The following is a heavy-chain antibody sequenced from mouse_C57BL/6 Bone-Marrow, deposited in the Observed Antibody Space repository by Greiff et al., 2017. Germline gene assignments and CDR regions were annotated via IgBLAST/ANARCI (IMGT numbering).Heavy chain of an antibody. V-gene: IGHV14-4*01. CDR1: GFNIKDDY. CDR2: IDPENGDT. Sequence: VQLQQSGAELVRPGASVKLSCTASGFNIKDDYMHWVKQRPEQGLEWIGWIDPENGDTEYASKFQGKATITADTSSHTAYLQLSSLTSEETAVYYCTTILYPYYFDYWGQGTTLTVSS. J-gene: IGHJ2*01. CDR3: TTILYPYYFDY. D-gene: IGHD2-12*01.